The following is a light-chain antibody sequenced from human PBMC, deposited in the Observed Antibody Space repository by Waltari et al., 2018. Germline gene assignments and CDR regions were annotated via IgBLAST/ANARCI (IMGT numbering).Light chain of an antibody. Sequence: QSALTQPPSASGSPGQSVTIPCTGTSRDIGTFNYASWYQQRPGEVPKLLIYDVTKRPSGVPDRFSGSKSGNTASLTVSGLQVEDEGHYYCTSYAGSSDFVMFGGGTKLTVL. J-gene: IGLJ3*02. CDR2: DVT. CDR1: SRDIGTFNY. CDR3: TSYAGSSDFVM. V-gene: IGLV2-8*01.